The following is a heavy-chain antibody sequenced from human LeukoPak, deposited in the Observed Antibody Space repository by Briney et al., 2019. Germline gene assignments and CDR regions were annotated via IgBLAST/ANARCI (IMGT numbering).Heavy chain of an antibody. CDR2: ISVSGGST. J-gene: IGHJ3*02. Sequence: GGSLRLSCAASGFTFSNYAMSWVRQAPGKGLEWVSAISVSGGSTYYADSVKGRFTISRDNSKNTLFLQMNSLRAEDTAIYYCAKAGSGGSDWDIGLVFDIWGQGTMVTVSS. D-gene: IGHD1-26*01. CDR3: AKAGSGGSDWDIGLVFDI. CDR1: GFTFSNYA. V-gene: IGHV3-23*01.